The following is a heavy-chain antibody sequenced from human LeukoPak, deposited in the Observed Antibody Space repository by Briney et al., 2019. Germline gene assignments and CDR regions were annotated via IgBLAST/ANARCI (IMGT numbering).Heavy chain of an antibody. D-gene: IGHD2-8*01. CDR2: ISSSGSTI. Sequence: GGSLRLSCAASGFTFSDYSMNWVRQAPGKGLEWVSYISSSGSTIYYADSVKGRFTISRDSAKNSLYLQMNSLRAEDTALYYCARDLYCTNGVCFPTDYWGQGTLVTVSS. CDR1: GFTFSDYS. V-gene: IGHV3-48*04. J-gene: IGHJ4*02. CDR3: ARDLYCTNGVCFPTDY.